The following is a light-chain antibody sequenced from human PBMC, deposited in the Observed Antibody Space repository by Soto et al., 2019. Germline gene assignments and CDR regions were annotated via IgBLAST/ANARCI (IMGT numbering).Light chain of an antibody. V-gene: IGKV3-20*01. CDR3: PQYGSSGT. J-gene: IGKJ1*01. CDR1: QSVSNNY. CDR2: GAS. Sequence: EVVMTQSPGTLSLSPGERATLSCRASQSVSNNYLAWYQQKPGQAPRLLIYGASNGATGIPDRFSGSGSGTDFTLTISRLEPDDFAVYYCPQYGSSGTFGQPTKADVK.